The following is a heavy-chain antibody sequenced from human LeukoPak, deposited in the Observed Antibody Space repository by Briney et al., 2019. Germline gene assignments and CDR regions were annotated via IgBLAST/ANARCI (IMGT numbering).Heavy chain of an antibody. J-gene: IGHJ5*02. CDR1: GGSFSGYY. CDR3: ARGSRRAYGSGGRWFDP. CDR2: INHSGST. V-gene: IGHV4-34*01. D-gene: IGHD3-10*01. Sequence: SETLSLTCAVYGGSFSGYYWSWIRQPPGKGLEWIGEINHSGSTNYNPSLKSRVTISVDTSKNQFSLKLSSVTAADTAVYYCARGSRRAYGSGGRWFDPWGQGTLATVSS.